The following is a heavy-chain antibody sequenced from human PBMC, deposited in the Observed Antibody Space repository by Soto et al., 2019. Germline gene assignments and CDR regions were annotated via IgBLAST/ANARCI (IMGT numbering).Heavy chain of an antibody. CDR3: ARAPSRWLQYYFDY. D-gene: IGHD5-12*01. CDR1: GGSFSGYY. V-gene: IGHV4-34*01. CDR2: INHSGST. Sequence: SETLSLTCAVYGGSFSGYYWSWIRQPPGKGLEWIGEINHSGSTNYNPSLKSRVTISVDTSKNQFSLKLSSVTAADTAVYYCARAPSRWLQYYFDYWGQGTLVTVSS. J-gene: IGHJ4*02.